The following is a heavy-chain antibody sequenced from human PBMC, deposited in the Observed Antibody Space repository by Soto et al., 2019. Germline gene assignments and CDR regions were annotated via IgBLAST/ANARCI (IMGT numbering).Heavy chain of an antibody. Sequence: QVQLVESGGGLVKPGGSLTISCAASGFTFKDYYMTWIRQAPVKGLEWASYIRQSGGSMYYADSVKGRFTVSRDNAKNVLYLQMNSLSSDDTAVYYCASQAGYYAFATGFFFAAWGQGTQVTVSS. J-gene: IGHJ5*02. CDR3: ASQAGYYAFATGFFFAA. CDR2: IRQSGGSM. V-gene: IGHV3-11*01. D-gene: IGHD3-3*01. CDR1: GFTFKDYY.